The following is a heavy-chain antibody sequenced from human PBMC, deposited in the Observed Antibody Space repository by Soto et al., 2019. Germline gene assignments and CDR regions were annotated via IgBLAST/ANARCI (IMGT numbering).Heavy chain of an antibody. CDR2: MSGTAGNT. CDR1: GFTFSGYA. CDR3: AREGGGGPFDY. J-gene: IGHJ4*02. Sequence: EVQLLESGGGLVQPGGSLRLSCAGSGFTFSGYAMTWVRQAPGKGLEWVSGMSGTAGNTYYADSVKGRFTISRDNSKNTLYLQMNSLRAEDTALYYCAREGGGGPFDYWGQGTLVTVSS. D-gene: IGHD2-15*01. V-gene: IGHV3-23*01.